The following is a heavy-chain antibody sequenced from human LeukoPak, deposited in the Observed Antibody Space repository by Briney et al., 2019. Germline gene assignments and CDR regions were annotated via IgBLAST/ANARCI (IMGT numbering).Heavy chain of an antibody. V-gene: IGHV4-34*01. CDR2: INHSGST. CDR3: ARGQPQRIAAAARGWFDP. D-gene: IGHD6-13*01. J-gene: IGHJ5*02. Sequence: SETLSLTRAVYGGSFSGYYWSWIRQPPGKGLEWIGEINHSGSTNYNPSLKSRVTISVDTSKNQFSLKLSSVTAADTAVYYCARGQPQRIAAAARGWFDPWGQGTLVTVSS. CDR1: GGSFSGYY.